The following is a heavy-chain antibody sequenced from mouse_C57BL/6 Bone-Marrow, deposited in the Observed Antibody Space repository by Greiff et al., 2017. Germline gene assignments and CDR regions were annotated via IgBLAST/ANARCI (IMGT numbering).Heavy chain of an antibody. D-gene: IGHD1-1*01. J-gene: IGHJ1*03. V-gene: IGHV1-52*01. Sequence: QVQLQQPGAELVRPGSSVKLSCKASGYTFTSYWMHWVKQRPIQGLEWIGNIYPSDSETHYNQKFKDKATLTVDKSSSTAYIQLSSLTSEDSAVSYCARVRDYDSSWYFDVWGTGTTVTVSS. CDR3: ARVRDYDSSWYFDV. CDR1: GYTFTSYW. CDR2: IYPSDSET.